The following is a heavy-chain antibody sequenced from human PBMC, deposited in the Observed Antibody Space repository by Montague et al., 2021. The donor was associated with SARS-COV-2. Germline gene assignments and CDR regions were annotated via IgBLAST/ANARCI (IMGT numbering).Heavy chain of an antibody. V-gene: IGHV4-61*02. CDR2: IYSNGNT. J-gene: IGHJ4*02. CDR1: GGSISSDYYY. Sequence: TLSLTCTVSGGSISSDYYYWSWIRQPAGKGLEWIGRIYSNGNTNYYLSLKSRVTISADTSENQLYLKLSSVTAADTAVYYCARVGRAATDYFDYWGQGILVTVSS. D-gene: IGHD6-13*01. CDR3: ARVGRAATDYFDY.